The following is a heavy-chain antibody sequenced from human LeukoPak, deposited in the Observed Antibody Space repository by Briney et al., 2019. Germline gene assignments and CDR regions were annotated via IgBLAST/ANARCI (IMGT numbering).Heavy chain of an antibody. D-gene: IGHD2-2*01. CDR3: ASLGYCSSTSCYHY. Sequence: SETPSLTCTVSGGSISSYYWSWIRQPAGKGLEWIGRIYTSGSTNYNPSLKSRVTMSVDTSKNQFSLKLSSVTAADTAVYYCASLGYCSSTSCYHYWGQGTLVTVSS. V-gene: IGHV4-4*07. CDR1: GGSISSYY. CDR2: IYTSGST. J-gene: IGHJ4*02.